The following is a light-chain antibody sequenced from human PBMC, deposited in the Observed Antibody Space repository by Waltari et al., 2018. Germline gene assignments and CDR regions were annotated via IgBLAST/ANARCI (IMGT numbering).Light chain of an antibody. CDR1: QSISNY. CDR3: QQSYSTPYT. CDR2: AAS. J-gene: IGKJ2*01. Sequence: DIQMTQSPSSLSASVGDRVTITCRASQSISNYLNWYQQKPGRVPKPLIYAASNLQSGVPSRFSGSGSGTDFTLTISSLQPEDFATYYCQQSYSTPYTFGQGTKLEIK. V-gene: IGKV1-39*01.